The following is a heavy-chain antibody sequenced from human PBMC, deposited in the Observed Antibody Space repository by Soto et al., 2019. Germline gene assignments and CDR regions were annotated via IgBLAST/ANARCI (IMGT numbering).Heavy chain of an antibody. D-gene: IGHD6-13*01. CDR3: ARDQERTVIAAARFDP. CDR1: GYTFTSYC. CDR2: ISAYNGNT. Sequence: ASVKVSCKASGYTFTSYCISWVRQAPGQGLEWMGWISAYNGNTNYAQKLQGRVTMTTDTSTSTAYMELRSLRSDDTAVYYCARDQERTVIAAARFDPWGQGTLVTVSS. J-gene: IGHJ5*02. V-gene: IGHV1-18*04.